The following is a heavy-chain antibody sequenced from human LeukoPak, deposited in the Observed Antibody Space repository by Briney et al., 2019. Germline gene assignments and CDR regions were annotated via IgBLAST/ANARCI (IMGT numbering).Heavy chain of an antibody. CDR3: AKEFGSSWYYFDY. J-gene: IGHJ4*02. CDR2: IWYDGSNK. V-gene: IGHV3-33*06. CDR1: GFTFSSYG. Sequence: GGSLRLSCAASGFTFSSYGMHWVRQAPGKGLEWVAVIWYDGSNKYYADSVKGRFTISRDNSENTLYLQMNSLRAEDTAVYYCAKEFGSSWYYFDYWGQGTLVTVSS. D-gene: IGHD6-13*01.